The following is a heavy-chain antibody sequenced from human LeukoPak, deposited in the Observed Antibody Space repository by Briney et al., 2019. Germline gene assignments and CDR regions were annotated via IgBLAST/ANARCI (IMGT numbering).Heavy chain of an antibody. CDR3: ARHRGYSYGYIHYYYYYMDV. J-gene: IGHJ6*03. CDR1: GGSFSGYY. Sequence: PSETLSLTCAVYGGSFSGYYWSWIRQPPGKGLEWIGEINHSGSTNYNPSLKSRVTISVDTSKNQFSLKLSSVTAADTAVYYCARHRGYSYGYIHYYYYYMDVWGKGTTVTISS. V-gene: IGHV4-34*01. D-gene: IGHD5-18*01. CDR2: INHSGST.